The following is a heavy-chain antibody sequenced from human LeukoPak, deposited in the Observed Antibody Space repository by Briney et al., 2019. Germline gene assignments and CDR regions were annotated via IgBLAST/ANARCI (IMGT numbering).Heavy chain of an antibody. J-gene: IGHJ6*02. CDR1: GFTFSSYW. V-gene: IGHV3-7*03. CDR3: VRAMDV. CDR2: INHNGNVN. Sequence: PGGSLRLSCAASGFTFSSYWMNWARQAPGKGLEWVASINHNGNVNYYVDSVKGRFTISRDNAKSSLFLQMNSLRVEDTAVYYCVRAMDVWGQGTTVTVSS.